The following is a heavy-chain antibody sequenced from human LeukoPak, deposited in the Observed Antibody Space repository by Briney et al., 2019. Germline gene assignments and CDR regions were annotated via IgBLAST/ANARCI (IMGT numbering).Heavy chain of an antibody. CDR2: IRCDGSNK. CDR1: GFTFSSYG. J-gene: IGHJ6*03. V-gene: IGHV3-30*02. CDR3: AKGRSGSYRYYYYYMDV. Sequence: GGSLRLSCAASGFTFSSYGMHWVRQAPGKGLEWVAFIRCDGSNKYYADSVKGRFTISRDNSKNTLYLQMNSLRAEDTAVYYCAKGRSGSYRYYYYYMDVWGKGTTVTVSS. D-gene: IGHD1-26*01.